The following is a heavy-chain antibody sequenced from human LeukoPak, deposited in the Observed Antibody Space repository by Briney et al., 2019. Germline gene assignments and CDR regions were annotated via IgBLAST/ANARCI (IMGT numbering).Heavy chain of an antibody. CDR1: GFTFSSYG. V-gene: IGHV3-30*03. Sequence: GGSLRLSCAASGFTFSSYGMSWVRQAPGKGLEWVAVISYDGSNKYYADSVKGRFTISRDNSKNTLYLQMNSLRAEDTAVYYCARWFGGWTGGDAFDIWGQGTMVTVSS. CDR3: ARWFGGWTGGDAFDI. D-gene: IGHD6-19*01. CDR2: ISYDGSNK. J-gene: IGHJ3*02.